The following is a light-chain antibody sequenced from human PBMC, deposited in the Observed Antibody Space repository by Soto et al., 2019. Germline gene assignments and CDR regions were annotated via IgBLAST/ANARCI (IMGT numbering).Light chain of an antibody. CDR1: ISNIGAGYD. CDR3: QSSDIRLNPGHVV. J-gene: IGLJ2*01. CDR2: DNN. Sequence: QSVLTQPPSVSGAPGQRVTISCTGSISNIGAGYDVHWYQQLPGTAPRLLISDNNNRPSGVPDRFSASKSGTSASLAISGLSAEDEADYFCQSSDIRLNPGHVVFGGGTKLTVL. V-gene: IGLV1-40*01.